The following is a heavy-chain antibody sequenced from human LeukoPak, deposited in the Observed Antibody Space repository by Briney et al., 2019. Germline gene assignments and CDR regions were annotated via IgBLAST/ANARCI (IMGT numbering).Heavy chain of an antibody. D-gene: IGHD3-3*01. CDR3: ARVHTDFWSGYYRGYYYYYMDV. V-gene: IGHV4-59*01. J-gene: IGHJ6*03. CDR1: GGSISSYY. CDR2: IYYSGST. Sequence: SETLSLTCTVSGGSISSYYWSWIRQPPGKGLEWIGYIYYSGSTNYNPSLKSRVTISVDTSKNQFSLKLSPVTAADTAVYYCARVHTDFWSGYYRGYYYYYMDVWGKGTTVTVSS.